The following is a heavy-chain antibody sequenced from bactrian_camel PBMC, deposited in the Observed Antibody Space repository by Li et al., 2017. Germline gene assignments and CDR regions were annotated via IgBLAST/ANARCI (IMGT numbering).Heavy chain of an antibody. Sequence: WVAWFRQEEGEEREGLATIDPVGGTLTKESVKGRFVISKDNAKSTVYLEMSSLQPEDTAMYYCAARGAGCSWARAIGERYLGSAANFPYWGRGTQVTV. V-gene: IGHV3S25*01. CDR3: AARGAGCSWARAIGERYLGSAANFPY. CDR1: W. J-gene: IGHJ4*01. CDR2: IDPVGGTL. D-gene: IGHD6*01.